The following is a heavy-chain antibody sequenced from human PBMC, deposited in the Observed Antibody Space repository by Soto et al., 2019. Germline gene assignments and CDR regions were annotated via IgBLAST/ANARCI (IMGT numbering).Heavy chain of an antibody. Sequence: QLQLQESGPGLVKPSETLSLTCTVSGGSISSSSYYWGWIRQPPGKGLEWIGSIYYSGSTYYNPSLKSRVTFSVDTAKNHFSMTLSSVTAADTSVYYCARKPYDFWSGTQATNFDYWGQGTLVTVSS. J-gene: IGHJ4*02. CDR3: ARKPYDFWSGTQATNFDY. CDR1: GGSISSSSYY. V-gene: IGHV4-39*02. CDR2: IYYSGST. D-gene: IGHD3-3*01.